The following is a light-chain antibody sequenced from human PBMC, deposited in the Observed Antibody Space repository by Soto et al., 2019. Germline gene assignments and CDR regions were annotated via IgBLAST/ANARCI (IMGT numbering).Light chain of an antibody. CDR1: QSVSSSY. CDR3: QQYNNWTLT. CDR2: GAS. Sequence: EIVLTQSPGTLSLSPGERATLSCRASQSVSSSYLAWYQQKPGQAPRLLIYGASSRATGIPDRFSGSGSGTDFTLTISSLQSEDFAVYYCQQYNNWTLTFGGGTKVEIK. J-gene: IGKJ4*01. V-gene: IGKV3-20*01.